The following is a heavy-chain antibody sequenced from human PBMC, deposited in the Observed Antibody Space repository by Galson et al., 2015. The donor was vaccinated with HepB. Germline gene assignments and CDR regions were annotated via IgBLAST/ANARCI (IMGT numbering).Heavy chain of an antibody. CDR2: VSFDGSNK. CDR3: AQSRFPPGGEWDYSSGWYDY. J-gene: IGHJ5*01. CDR1: GFTFSTSG. V-gene: IGHV3-30*18. Sequence: SLRLSCAASGFTFSTSGMHWVRQAPGKGLEWVAVVSFDGSNKKYADSVRGRFTISRDNSNSTVYLQMYSLRDEDTAVYYCAQSRFPPGGEWDYSSGWYDYWGQGTLVTVSS. D-gene: IGHD6-19*01.